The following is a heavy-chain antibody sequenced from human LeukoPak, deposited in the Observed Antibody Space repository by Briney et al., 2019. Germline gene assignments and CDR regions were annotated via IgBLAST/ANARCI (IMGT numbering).Heavy chain of an antibody. V-gene: IGHV4-34*01. CDR3: ARGAVVRGGRYYYYYGMDV. D-gene: IGHD3-10*01. CDR1: GGSFSGYY. CDR2: INHSGST. J-gene: IGHJ6*04. Sequence: KPSETLSFTCAVYGGSFSGYYWSWLRQPPGKGLEWVGEINHSGSTNYNPSLKSRVTISVDTSKNQFSLKLSSVTAADTAVYYCARGAVVRGGRYYYYYGMDVWGKGTTVTVSS.